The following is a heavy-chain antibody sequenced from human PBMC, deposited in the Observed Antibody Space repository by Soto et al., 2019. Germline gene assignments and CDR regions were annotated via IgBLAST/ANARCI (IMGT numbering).Heavy chain of an antibody. CDR3: AHRVLRTVFGLVTTTAIYFDF. CDR2: IYWDDDK. J-gene: IGHJ4*02. D-gene: IGHD3-3*01. CDR1: GFSLTTSGVG. V-gene: IGHV2-5*02. Sequence: TCTFSGFSLTTSGVGVGWIRQSPGKAPEWLALIYWDDDKRYSPSLKSRLTITKDTSKNQVVLTMADLDPADTATYYCAHRVLRTVFGLVTTTAIYFDFWGQGTPVAVSS.